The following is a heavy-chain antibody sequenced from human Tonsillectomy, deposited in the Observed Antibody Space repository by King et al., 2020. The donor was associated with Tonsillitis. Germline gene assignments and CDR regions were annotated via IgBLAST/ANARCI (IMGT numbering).Heavy chain of an antibody. Sequence: VQLVEYGAEVKKPWEYLKISCKGSEYSFTSYWIAWVGQMPGKGLEWMGIIYPGDSDTRYSPSFRGQLTISADKSISTAYLQWSSLKASDTAMYYCARRIASGDFDYWGQGTLVTVSS. D-gene: IGHD6-13*01. V-gene: IGHV5-51*01. J-gene: IGHJ4*02. CDR1: EYSFTSYW. CDR2: IYPGDSDT. CDR3: ARRIASGDFDY.